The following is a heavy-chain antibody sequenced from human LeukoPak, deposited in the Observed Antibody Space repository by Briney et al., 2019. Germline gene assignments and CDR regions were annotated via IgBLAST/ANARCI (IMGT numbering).Heavy chain of an antibody. J-gene: IGHJ4*02. CDR2: IIPIFGTA. CDR3: ARGYYDSSGYYHY. Sequence: GASVKVSCKASGGTFISYAISWVRQAPGQGLEWMGGIIPIFGTANYAQKFQGRVTITTDESTSTAYMELSSLRSEDTAVYYCARGYYDSSGYYHYWGQGTLVTVSS. CDR1: GGTFISYA. D-gene: IGHD3-22*01. V-gene: IGHV1-69*05.